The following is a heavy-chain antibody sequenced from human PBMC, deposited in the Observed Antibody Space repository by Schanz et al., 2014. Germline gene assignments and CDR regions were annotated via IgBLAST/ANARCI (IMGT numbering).Heavy chain of an antibody. CDR2: LWHDGSKK. J-gene: IGHJ6*02. D-gene: IGHD3-10*01. CDR3: AKDGPGGSGSYSADGGMDV. CDR1: GFTFSSYD. Sequence: QVQLVESGGGVVQPGRSLRLSCVASGFTFSSYDVFWVRQAPGKGLEWVAILWHDGSKKYYADSVKGRFTISSDNSKSTLYLQMNSLRAEDTAVYYCAKDGPGGSGSYSADGGMDVWGQGTTVTVSS. V-gene: IGHV3-33*06.